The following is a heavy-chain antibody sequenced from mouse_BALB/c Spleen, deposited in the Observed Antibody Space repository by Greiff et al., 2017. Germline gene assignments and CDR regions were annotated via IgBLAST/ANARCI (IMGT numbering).Heavy chain of an antibody. CDR1: GFNIKDTY. V-gene: IGHV14-3*02. CDR3: ASYYQISNYYAMDY. Sequence: VQLKQSGAELVKPGASVKLSCTASGFNIKDTYIHWVKQRPEQSLEWIGRIDPANGNTKYDPKFQGKATITADTSSNTAYLQLSSLTSEDTAVYYCASYYQISNYYAMDYWGQGTSVTVSS. D-gene: IGHD1-1*01. J-gene: IGHJ4*01. CDR2: IDPANGNT.